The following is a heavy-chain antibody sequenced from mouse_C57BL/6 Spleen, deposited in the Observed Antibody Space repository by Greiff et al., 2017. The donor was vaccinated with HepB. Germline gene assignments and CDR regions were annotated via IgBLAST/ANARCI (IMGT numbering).Heavy chain of an antibody. CDR3: ARGTTAVGGFAY. V-gene: IGHV1-55*01. CDR2: IYPGSGST. Sequence: QVQLQQSGAELVKPGASVKMSCKASGYTFTSYWITWVKQRPGQGLEWIGDIYPGSGSTNYNEKFKSKATLTVDTSSSTAYMQLSSLTSEDSAVYYCARGTTAVGGFAYWGQGTLVTVSA. CDR1: GYTFTSYW. D-gene: IGHD1-2*01. J-gene: IGHJ3*01.